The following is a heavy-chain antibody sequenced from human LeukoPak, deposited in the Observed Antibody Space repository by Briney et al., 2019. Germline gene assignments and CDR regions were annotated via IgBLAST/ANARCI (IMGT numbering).Heavy chain of an antibody. CDR3: ARESRKNTMIVVVITTAAFDI. V-gene: IGHV1-2*02. D-gene: IGHD3-22*01. Sequence: ASVKVSCKASGYTFTGYYMHWVRQAPGQGPEWMGWSNPNSRGTKYPQKFQGRVTMTRDTSISTAYMELSRLRSDDTAVYYCARESRKNTMIVVVITTAAFDIWGQGTMVTVSS. CDR1: GYTFTGYY. CDR2: SNPNSRGT. J-gene: IGHJ3*02.